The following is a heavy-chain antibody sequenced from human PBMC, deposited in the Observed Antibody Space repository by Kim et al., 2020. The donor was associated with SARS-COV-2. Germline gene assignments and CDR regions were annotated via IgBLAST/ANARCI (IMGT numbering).Heavy chain of an antibody. Sequence: DSVKGRFTISRDNSKNTLYLQMNSLRAEDTAVYYCAKDQSEWELYWFDPWGQGTLVTVSS. J-gene: IGHJ5*02. D-gene: IGHD1-26*01. V-gene: IGHV3-23*01. CDR3: AKDQSEWELYWFDP.